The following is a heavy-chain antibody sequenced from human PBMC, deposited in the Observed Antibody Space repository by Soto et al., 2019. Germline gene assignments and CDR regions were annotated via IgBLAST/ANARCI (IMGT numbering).Heavy chain of an antibody. CDR2: ISPYNGHT. CDR3: ARGGRGYHTGRGFAGTMDV. V-gene: IGHV1-18*04. D-gene: IGHD3-10*01. Sequence: QAQVVQSGDEVKKPGASVKVSCKASGYIFTGYGISWVRQAPGQGLEWMGWISPYNGHTEFAQRLQGRLTLTTDTSTTTTFMERTNLRPGDTAVYFCARGGRGYHTGRGFAGTMDVWGQGTTVTVSS. J-gene: IGHJ6*02. CDR1: GYIFTGYG.